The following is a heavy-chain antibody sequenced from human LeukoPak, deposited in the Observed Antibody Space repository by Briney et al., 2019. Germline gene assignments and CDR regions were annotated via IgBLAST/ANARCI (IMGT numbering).Heavy chain of an antibody. V-gene: IGHV4-61*08. CDR1: GGSISSGDYY. D-gene: IGHD3-16*02. CDR2: ISYSGST. J-gene: IGHJ4*02. CDR3: AKYVWGSYPTFEDY. Sequence: SETLSLTCTVSGGSISSGDYYWSWIRQPPGKGLEWIGYISYSGSTNYNPSLKSRVTISVDTSKNQFSLKLSSATAADTAVYYCAKYVWGSYPTFEDYWGQGTLVTVSS.